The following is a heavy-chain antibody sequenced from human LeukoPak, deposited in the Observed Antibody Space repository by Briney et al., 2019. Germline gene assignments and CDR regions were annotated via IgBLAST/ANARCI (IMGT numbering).Heavy chain of an antibody. CDR3: ARSGYYYYGMDV. CDR2: IYYSGST. CDR1: GGSISSYY. J-gene: IGHJ6*02. V-gene: IGHV4-59*08. Sequence: PSETLSLTCTVSGGSISSYYWSWIRQPPGEGLEWIGYIYYSGSTNYNPSLKSRVTISVDTSKNQFSLKLSSVTAADTAVYYCARSGYYYYGMDVWGQGTTVTVSS.